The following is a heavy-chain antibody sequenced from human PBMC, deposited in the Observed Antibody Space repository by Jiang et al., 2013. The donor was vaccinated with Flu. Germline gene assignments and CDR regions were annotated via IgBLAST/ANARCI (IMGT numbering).Heavy chain of an antibody. D-gene: IGHD6-13*01. CDR1: GFTFSSYA. CDR3: ARDLRSALRIAAAGPFDY. CDR2: ISYDGSNK. V-gene: IGHV3-30-3*01. J-gene: IGHJ4*02. Sequence: VQLLESGGGVVQPGRSLRLSCAASGFTFSSYAMHWVRQAPGKGLEWVAVISYDGSNKYYADSVKGRFTISRDNSKNTLYLQMNSLRAEDTAVYYCARDLRSALRIAAAGPFDYWGQGTLVTVSS.